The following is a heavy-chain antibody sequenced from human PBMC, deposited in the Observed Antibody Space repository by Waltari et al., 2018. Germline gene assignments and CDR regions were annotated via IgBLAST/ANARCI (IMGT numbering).Heavy chain of an antibody. V-gene: IGHV1-69*12. Sequence: QVQLVQSGAEVKKPGSSVKVSCKASGGTFSSYAISWVRQAPGQGLEWMGGIIPIFGTASDAQKCQGRVTITADESTSTAYMELSSLRSEDTAVYYCARRLGSYDSSGYFAYWGQGTLVTVSS. CDR1: GGTFSSYA. CDR3: ARRLGSYDSSGYFAY. J-gene: IGHJ4*02. CDR2: IIPIFGTA. D-gene: IGHD3-22*01.